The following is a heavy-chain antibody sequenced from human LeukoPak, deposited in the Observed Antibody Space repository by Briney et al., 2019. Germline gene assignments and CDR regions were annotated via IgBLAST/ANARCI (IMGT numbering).Heavy chain of an antibody. V-gene: IGHV3-23*01. CDR1: GFTFSNYD. Sequence: PGGSLRLSCAASGFTFSNYDMSWVRQAPGKGLEWVSTVRGSTVSTYYADSVKGRFTISRDNSKNTVYLQMNSLRAEDTAVYYCARDQQYAFDYWGQGILVTVSS. J-gene: IGHJ4*02. CDR2: VRGSTVST. CDR3: ARDQQYAFDY. D-gene: IGHD1/OR15-1a*01.